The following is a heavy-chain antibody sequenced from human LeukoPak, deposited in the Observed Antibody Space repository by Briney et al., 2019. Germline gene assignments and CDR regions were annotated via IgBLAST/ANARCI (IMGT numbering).Heavy chain of an antibody. V-gene: IGHV4-30-2*01. CDR1: GDSVSSGGYY. Sequence: PSQTLSLTCTVSGDSVSSGGYYWTWIRQPPGKGLEWIGYMYYNGKTHYNPSLQSRVTISVDRSQNQVSLKLNSVTAADTATYFCATNAGGGNWYHNDFYYYYMDVWGQGTTVAVSS. CDR2: MYYNGKT. CDR3: ATNAGGGNWYHNDFYYYYMDV. J-gene: IGHJ6*03. D-gene: IGHD6-13*01.